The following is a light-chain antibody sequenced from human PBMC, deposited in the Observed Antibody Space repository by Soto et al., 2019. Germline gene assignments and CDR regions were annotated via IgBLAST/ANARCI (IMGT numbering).Light chain of an antibody. CDR2: GAS. CDR3: QQYGSSQT. V-gene: IGKV3-20*01. Sequence: EIVLTQSPGTLSLSPGERATLSCRASQSVSSSYLAWYQQKPGQAPRLLIYGASSRATGIPDRVSGSVSGTDFTHTISRLKPEDYAEYYCQQYGSSQTFGNGTKVEIK. J-gene: IGKJ1*01. CDR1: QSVSSSY.